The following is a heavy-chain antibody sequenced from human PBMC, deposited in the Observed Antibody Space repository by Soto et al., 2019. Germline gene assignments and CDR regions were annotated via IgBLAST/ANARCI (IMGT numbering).Heavy chain of an antibody. V-gene: IGHV4-4*02. D-gene: IGHD2-8*02. CDR2: IFHDGNT. CDR3: ARHEGWTGPDQ. CDR1: GASIGSGGW. Sequence: SETLSLTCAVSGASIGSGGWWSWVRQPPGKGLEWIAEIFHDGNTNYSPSLKSRVTISVDKSQNQFSLNVYSMTAADTAVYYCARHEGWTGPDQWGQGTLVTVSS. J-gene: IGHJ5*02.